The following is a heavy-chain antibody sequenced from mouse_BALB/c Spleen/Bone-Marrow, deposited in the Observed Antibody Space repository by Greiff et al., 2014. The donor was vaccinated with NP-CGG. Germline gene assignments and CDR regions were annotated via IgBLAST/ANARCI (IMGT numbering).Heavy chain of an antibody. Sequence: LQESGPELVKPGASVKMSCKASGYIFTDYVISWVKQRTGQGLEWIGEIYPGSGSTYYNEKFKGKATLTADKSSNTAYMQLSSLTSEDSAVYFCARGGTYWYFDVWGAGTTVTVSS. V-gene: IGHV1-77*01. J-gene: IGHJ1*01. CDR1: GYIFTDYV. CDR3: ARGGTYWYFDV. CDR2: IYPGSGST.